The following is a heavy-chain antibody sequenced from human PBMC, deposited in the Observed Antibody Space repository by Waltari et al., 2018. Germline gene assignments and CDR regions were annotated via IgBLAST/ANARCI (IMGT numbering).Heavy chain of an antibody. D-gene: IGHD2-15*01. CDR3: AALGRVGVAAAGIRF. CDR1: GFTFSSYA. J-gene: IGHJ4*02. V-gene: IGHV3-23*04. CDR2: ISGSGENT. Sequence: EVQLVESGGDLLQPGGSLRLSCVASGFTFSSYAMSRVRPAPGKGLDWVSGISGSGENTYYADSVKGRFTISRDNTRNRLYLQMNSLRAEDTAVYFCAALGRVGVAAAGIRFWGQGTLVAVSS.